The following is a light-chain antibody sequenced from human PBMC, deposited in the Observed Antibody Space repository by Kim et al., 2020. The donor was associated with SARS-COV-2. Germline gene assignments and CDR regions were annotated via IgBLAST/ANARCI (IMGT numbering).Light chain of an antibody. CDR2: GAS. J-gene: IGKJ2*02. V-gene: IGKV3-15*01. CDR3: QQYNNPEGT. Sequence: SVSPGERATLSCRASQSVSSNLAWYQQKPGQAPRLLIYGASTRATGIPARFSGSGSGTEFTLTISSLQSEDFAVYYCQQYNNPEGTFGQGTKLEI. CDR1: QSVSSN.